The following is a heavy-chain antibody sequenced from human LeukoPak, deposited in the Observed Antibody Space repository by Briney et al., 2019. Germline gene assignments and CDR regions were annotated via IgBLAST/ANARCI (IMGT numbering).Heavy chain of an antibody. CDR3: ARGGVHFYYDR. CDR1: GFAINTYT. J-gene: IGHJ4*02. CDR2: IGASGFDT. Sequence: GSLRLSCGASGFAINTYTLNWVRQPPGRGLEWVSSIGASGFDTYFAAAVKGRFTISRDNAKNSLYLQMDSLKTDDTAIYYCARGGVHFYYDRWGQGTRVAVSS. V-gene: IGHV3-21*01.